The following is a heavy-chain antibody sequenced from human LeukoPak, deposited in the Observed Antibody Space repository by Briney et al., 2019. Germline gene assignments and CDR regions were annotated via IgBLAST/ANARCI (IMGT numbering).Heavy chain of an antibody. D-gene: IGHD6-19*01. CDR1: GYSFTNYW. CDR2: IYPGDSDT. V-gene: IGHV5-51*01. CDR3: ARHSGGSGWFYSDY. Sequence: GESLKISCKGSGYSFTNYWIAWVRQMPGKGLEWMGIIYPGDSDTRYSPSFQGQVTISADKSVTTAYLQWSSLKASDTAIYYCARHSGGSGWFYSDYWGQGTLVTVSS. J-gene: IGHJ4*02.